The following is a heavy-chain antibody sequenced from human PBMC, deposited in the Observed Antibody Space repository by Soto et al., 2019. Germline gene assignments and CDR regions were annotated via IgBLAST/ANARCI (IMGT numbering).Heavy chain of an antibody. J-gene: IGHJ3*02. V-gene: IGHV3-7*03. CDR1: GFTFSSYW. CDR2: IKQDGSEK. D-gene: IGHD7-27*01. CDR3: ARVKLTGDDAFDI. Sequence: GSLRLSCAASGFTFSSYWMSWVRQAPGKGLEWVANIKQDGSEKYYVDSVKGRFTISRDNAKNSLYLQMNSLRAEDTAVYYCARVKLTGDDAFDIWGQGTMVTVSS.